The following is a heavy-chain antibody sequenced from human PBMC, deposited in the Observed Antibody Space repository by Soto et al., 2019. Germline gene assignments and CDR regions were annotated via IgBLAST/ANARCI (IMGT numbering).Heavy chain of an antibody. Sequence: QITLKESGPTLVKPTQTLTLTCTFSGFSIITSGLGVGWLHKPPGTALEWLALSYWDDDKRYSPSLKSRLTITKDTSKNPVVLTVTNMEPVDTATYYCAHSDPVGGELSLPFSYCCHGTLVTVSS. CDR3: AHSDPVGGELSLPFSY. D-gene: IGHD3-10*01. J-gene: IGHJ4*01. CDR1: GFSIITSGLG. V-gene: IGHV2-5*02. CDR2: SYWDDDK.